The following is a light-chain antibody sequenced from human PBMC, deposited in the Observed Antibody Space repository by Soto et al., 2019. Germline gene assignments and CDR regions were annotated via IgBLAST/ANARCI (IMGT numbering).Light chain of an antibody. Sequence: EIVLTQSPGTLSLSPGERATLSCRASQSVSNNYLAWYQQNPGQAPRLLISGASSRATGIPDRFSGGGSGTDFTLTISRVEPEDFAVYSCQQYGSSPGTFGQGTKLEIK. CDR1: QSVSNNY. J-gene: IGKJ2*01. CDR3: QQYGSSPGT. CDR2: GAS. V-gene: IGKV3-20*01.